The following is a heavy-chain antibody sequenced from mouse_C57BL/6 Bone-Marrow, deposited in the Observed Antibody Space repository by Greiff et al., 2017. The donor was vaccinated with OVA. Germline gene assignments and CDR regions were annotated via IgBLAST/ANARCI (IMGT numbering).Heavy chain of an antibody. V-gene: IGHV1-4*01. CDR3: TRGYYFDY. Sequence: VQLQQSGAELARPGASVKMSCKASGYTFTSYTIHWVKQRPGQGLEWIGYIDPTNDCTNYNQKFKGKATLTADKSSSTAYMQLSSLTSEDSAVYYCTRGYYFDYWGQGTTLTVSS. J-gene: IGHJ2*01. CDR2: IDPTNDCT. CDR1: GYTFTSYT.